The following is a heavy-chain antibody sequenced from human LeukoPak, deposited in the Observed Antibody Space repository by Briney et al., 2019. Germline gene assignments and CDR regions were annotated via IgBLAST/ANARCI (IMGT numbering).Heavy chain of an antibody. CDR2: SYWDDDK. J-gene: IGHJ4*02. V-gene: IGHV2-5*02. CDR3: ALNSGITRVVGFDY. D-gene: IGHD2-15*01. Sequence: ESGPTLVNPTQTRTLTCTFSGVSLSTSGGGVGWIREPPGKALEWLALSYWDDDKRYIPSLKSRLTITKDISKNQVVLTVTNMDPVDTATYYCALNSGITRVVGFDYWGQGTLVTVSS. CDR1: GVSLSTSGGG.